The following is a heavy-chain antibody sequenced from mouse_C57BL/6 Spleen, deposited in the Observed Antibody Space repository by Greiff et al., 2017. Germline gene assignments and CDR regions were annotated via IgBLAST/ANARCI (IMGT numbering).Heavy chain of an antibody. CDR3: ARNSPYYYGSRLYAMDY. V-gene: IGHV2-2*01. CDR2: IWSGGST. D-gene: IGHD1-1*01. J-gene: IGHJ4*01. Sequence: QVQLQQSGPGLVQPSQSLSITCTVSGFSLTSYGVHWVRQSPGKGLEWLGVIWSGGSTDHNAAFISRLSISKDNAKSQVFFKMNSLQADDTAIYYCARNSPYYYGSRLYAMDYWGQGTSVTVSS. CDR1: GFSLTSYG.